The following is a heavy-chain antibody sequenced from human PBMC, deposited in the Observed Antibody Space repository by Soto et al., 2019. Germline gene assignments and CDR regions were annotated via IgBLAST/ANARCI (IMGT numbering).Heavy chain of an antibody. J-gene: IGHJ6*02. CDR3: ARGEAGPDYYYYGMDV. V-gene: IGHV1-69*01. CDR1: GGTFSSYA. D-gene: IGHD6-19*01. CDR2: IIPIFGKA. Sequence: QVHLVQSGAEVKKPGSSVKVSCKASGGTFSSYAISWVRQAPGQGLEWMGGIIPIFGKANYAQKFQGRVTITADESTSTAYMELSSLRSEDTAVYYCARGEAGPDYYYYGMDVWGQGTTVTVSS.